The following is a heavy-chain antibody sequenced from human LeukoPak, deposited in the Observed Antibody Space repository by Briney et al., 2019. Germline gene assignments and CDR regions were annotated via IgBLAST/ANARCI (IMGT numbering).Heavy chain of an antibody. CDR3: ARDSSSGLDY. V-gene: IGHV3-21*04. CDR2: INGRSDYI. Sequence: PGGSLRLSCVASGFTFSTYAMNWVRQAPGKGLEWVASINGRSDYIYYAASMKDRFTISRDNAKNSLYLQMNSLRAEDTAVYYCARDSSSGLDYWGQGTLVTVSS. J-gene: IGHJ4*02. D-gene: IGHD3-22*01. CDR1: GFTFSTYA.